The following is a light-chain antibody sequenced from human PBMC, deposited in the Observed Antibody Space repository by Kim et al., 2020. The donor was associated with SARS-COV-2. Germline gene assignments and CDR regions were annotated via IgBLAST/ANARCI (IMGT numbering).Light chain of an antibody. CDR3: QQYNSYPRT. J-gene: IGKJ1*01. CDR2: KAS. Sequence: DIQMTQSPSTLSVSVGERATLSCRASQSISSWLAWYQQKPGKAPRLLIYKASSLESGVPSRFSGSGSGTEFTLTISSLQPDDFATYYCQQYNSYPRTFGEGTKVDIK. CDR1: QSISSW. V-gene: IGKV1-5*03.